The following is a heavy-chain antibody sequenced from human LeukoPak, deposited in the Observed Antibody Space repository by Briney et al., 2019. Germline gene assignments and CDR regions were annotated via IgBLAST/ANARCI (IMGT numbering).Heavy chain of an antibody. CDR2: ISYSGTT. CDR3: ARDFSSSSTVYYYYMDL. Sequence: SETLSLTCTVSGGSISTSNYYWGWIRQPPGKGLEWIGTISYSGTTYYSPSLKSRVTISLDTSKNQFSLKLSSVTAADTAIYYCARDFSSSSTVYYYYMDLWGKGTTVTVSS. J-gene: IGHJ6*03. V-gene: IGHV4-39*07. CDR1: GGSISTSNYY. D-gene: IGHD6-6*01.